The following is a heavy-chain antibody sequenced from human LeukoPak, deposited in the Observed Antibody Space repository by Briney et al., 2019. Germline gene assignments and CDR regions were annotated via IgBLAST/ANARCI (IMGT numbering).Heavy chain of an antibody. CDR1: GGSFSGYY. CDR3: ARDYDSSGYYSRGSGY. CDR2: INHSGST. V-gene: IGHV4-34*01. J-gene: IGHJ4*02. Sequence: SETLSLTCAVYGGSFSGYYWSWIRQPPGKGLEWIGEINHSGSTNYNPSLKSRVTISVDTPKNQFSLKLSSVTAADTAVYYCARDYDSSGYYSRGSGYWGQGTLVTVSS. D-gene: IGHD3-22*01.